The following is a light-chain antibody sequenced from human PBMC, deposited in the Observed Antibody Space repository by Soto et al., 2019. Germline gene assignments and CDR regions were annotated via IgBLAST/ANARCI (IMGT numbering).Light chain of an antibody. CDR3: CSYAGSDTHV. CDR1: SSDVGGYNY. V-gene: IGLV2-11*01. Sequence: QSALTQPRSVSGSPGQSVTISCTGTSSDVGGYNYVSWYQQHPGKAPKLMIYDVSKRPSGVPDRFSGSKSGNTASLTISGLQAEYEADYYCCSYAGSDTHVFGTGTEVTVL. CDR2: DVS. J-gene: IGLJ1*01.